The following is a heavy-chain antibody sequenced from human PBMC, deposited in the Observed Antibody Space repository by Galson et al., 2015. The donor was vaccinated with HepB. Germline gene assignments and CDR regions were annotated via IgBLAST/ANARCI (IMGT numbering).Heavy chain of an antibody. Sequence: SLRLSCAASGFTFSSYAMSWVRQAPGKGLEWVSAISGSGGSTYYADSVKGRFTISRDNSKNTLYLQMNSLRAEDTAVYYCAKGVVPAVHYYYYGMDVWGQGTTVTVSS. CDR3: AKGVVPAVHYYYYGMDV. D-gene: IGHD2-2*01. CDR2: ISGSGGST. V-gene: IGHV3-23*01. CDR1: GFTFSSYA. J-gene: IGHJ6*02.